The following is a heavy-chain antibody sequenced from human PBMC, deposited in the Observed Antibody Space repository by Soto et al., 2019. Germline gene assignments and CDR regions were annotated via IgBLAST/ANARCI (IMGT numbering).Heavy chain of an antibody. CDR3: ARGYCSSTSCYDPPFFDY. CDR1: GGSISSSSYY. D-gene: IGHD2-2*01. Sequence: PSETLSLTCPVSGGSISSSSYYLGWLRQPPGKGLEWIGYIYYSGSTNYNPSLKSRVTISVDTSKNQFSLKLSSVTAADTAVYYCARGYCSSTSCYDPPFFDYWGQGTLVTV. V-gene: IGHV4-39*07. J-gene: IGHJ4*02. CDR2: IYYSGST.